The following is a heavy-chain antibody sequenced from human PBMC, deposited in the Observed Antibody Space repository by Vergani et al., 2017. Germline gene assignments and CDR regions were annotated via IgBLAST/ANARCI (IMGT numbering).Heavy chain of an antibody. Sequence: VQLVESGGGVVQPGTSLRLSCVVSGFALNRHAMYWVRQAPGKGLEWVSAISGSGGSTYYADSVKGRFTISRDNSKNTLYLQMNSLRAEDTAVYYCAKDAGVMVRGVIIGYFDYWGQGTLVTVSS. CDR2: ISGSGGST. CDR1: GFALNRHA. J-gene: IGHJ4*02. D-gene: IGHD3-10*01. CDR3: AKDAGVMVRGVIIGYFDY. V-gene: IGHV3-23*04.